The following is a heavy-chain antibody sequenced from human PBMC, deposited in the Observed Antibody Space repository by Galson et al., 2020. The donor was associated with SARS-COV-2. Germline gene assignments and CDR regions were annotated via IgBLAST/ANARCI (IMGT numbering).Heavy chain of an antibody. Sequence: SQTLSLTCTVSGGSISSYYWSWIRQPPGKGLEWIGYIYYSGSTNYNPSLKSRVTISVDTSKNQFSLKLSSVTAADTAVYYCAKDPALGYCSGGSCYYYWYFDLWGRGTLVTVSS. CDR3: AKDPALGYCSGGSCYYYWYFDL. D-gene: IGHD2-15*01. V-gene: IGHV4-59*01. CDR1: GGSISSYY. J-gene: IGHJ2*01. CDR2: IYYSGST.